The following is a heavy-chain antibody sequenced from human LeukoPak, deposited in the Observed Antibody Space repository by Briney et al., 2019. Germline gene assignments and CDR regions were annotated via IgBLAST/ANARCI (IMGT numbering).Heavy chain of an antibody. CDR2: IYYSGST. D-gene: IGHD3-10*01. V-gene: IGHV4-39*07. J-gene: IGHJ4*02. CDR1: GGSISSSSYY. CDR3: AAHHYGSGSYYFDY. Sequence: SETLSLTCTVSGGSISSSSYYWGWIRQPPGKGLEWIGSIYYSGSTYYNPSLKSRVTISVDTSKNQFSLKLSSVTAADTAVYYCAAHHYGSGSYYFDYWGQGTLVTVSS.